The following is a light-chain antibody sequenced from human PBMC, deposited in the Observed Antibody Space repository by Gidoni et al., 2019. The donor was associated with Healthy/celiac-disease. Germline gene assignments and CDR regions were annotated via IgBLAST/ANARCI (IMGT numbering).Light chain of an antibody. CDR1: SSNLGNNY. CDR3: GTWDSSLSAVV. V-gene: IGLV1-51*01. Sequence: QSVLTQPPSVSAAPGPKVTISCSGSSSNLGNNYGDWYQQLPGTAPKHLIYDNNKRPSGSPDRFSGSKSGTSATLGITGLQTGDEADYYCGTWDSSLSAVVFGGGTKLTVL. J-gene: IGLJ2*01. CDR2: DNN.